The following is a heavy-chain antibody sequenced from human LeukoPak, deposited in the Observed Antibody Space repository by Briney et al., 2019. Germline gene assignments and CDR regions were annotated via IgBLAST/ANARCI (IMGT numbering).Heavy chain of an antibody. CDR3: ARYSSSWYLGAFDI. V-gene: IGHV4-30-4*01. CDR1: GGSISSYY. D-gene: IGHD6-13*01. J-gene: IGHJ3*02. Sequence: PSETLSLTCTVSGGSISSYYWSWIRQPPGKGLEWIGYIYYSGSTYYNPSLKSRVTISVDTSKNQFSLKLSSVTAADTAVYYCARYSSSWYLGAFDIWGQGTMVTVSS. CDR2: IYYSGST.